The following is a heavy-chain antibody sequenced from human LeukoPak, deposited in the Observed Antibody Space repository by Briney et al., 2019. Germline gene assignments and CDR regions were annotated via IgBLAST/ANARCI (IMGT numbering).Heavy chain of an antibody. D-gene: IGHD5-12*01. CDR3: ARIWEYGGYDLNYYYYGMDV. J-gene: IGHJ6*04. CDR1: GFTFSSYS. Sequence: GGSLRLSCAASGFTFSSYSMNWVRQAPGKGLEWVSSISSSSSYIYYADSVKGRFTISRDNAKNSLYLQMNSLRAEDTAVYYCARIWEYGGYDLNYYYYGMDVWGKGTTVTVSS. V-gene: IGHV3-21*01. CDR2: ISSSSSYI.